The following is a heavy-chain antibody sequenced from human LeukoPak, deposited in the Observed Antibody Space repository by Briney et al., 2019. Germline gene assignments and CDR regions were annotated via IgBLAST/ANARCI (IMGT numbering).Heavy chain of an antibody. J-gene: IGHJ4*02. CDR3: ARVLPTVTFDY. D-gene: IGHD4-17*01. Sequence: SETLSLTCAVYGGSFSGYYWSWIRQPPGKGLEWIGEINHSGSTYYNPSLKSRVTISVDTSKNQFSLKLSSVTAADTAVYYCARVLPTVTFDYWGQGTLVTVSS. V-gene: IGHV4-34*01. CDR2: INHSGST. CDR1: GGSFSGYY.